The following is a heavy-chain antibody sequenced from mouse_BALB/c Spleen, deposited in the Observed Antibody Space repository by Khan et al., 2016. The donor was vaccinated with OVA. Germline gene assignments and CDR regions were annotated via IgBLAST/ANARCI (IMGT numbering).Heavy chain of an antibody. CDR3: ESHLNGYFAY. D-gene: IGHD2-14*01. V-gene: IGHV5-6*01. Sequence: EVELVESGGDLVKPGGSLRLSCAVSGFSFSTYGLSWVRLLPFKRLELVATINIDGYYTYYPDTVMARFTISRNNAENTQYLLMSSPMSEDTAIPCCESHLNGYFAYWGQGTLVTVSA. CDR1: GFSFSTYG. CDR2: INIDGYYT. J-gene: IGHJ3*01.